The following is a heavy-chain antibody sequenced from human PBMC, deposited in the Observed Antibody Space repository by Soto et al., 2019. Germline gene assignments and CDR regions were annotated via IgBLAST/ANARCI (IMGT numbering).Heavy chain of an antibody. CDR1: GGTFSSYA. J-gene: IGHJ4*02. D-gene: IGHD6-13*01. CDR3: ASASSWYGKYYFDY. CDR2: IIPIFGTA. V-gene: IGHV1-69*01. Sequence: QVQLVQSGAEVKKTGSSVKVSCKASGGTFSSYAISWVRQAPGQGLEWMGGIIPIFGTANYAQKFQGRVTITADESTSTAYMELSSLRSEDTAVYYCASASSWYGKYYFDYWGQGTLVTVSS.